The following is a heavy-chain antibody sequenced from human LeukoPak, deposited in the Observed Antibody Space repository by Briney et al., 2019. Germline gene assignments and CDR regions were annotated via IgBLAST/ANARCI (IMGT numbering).Heavy chain of an antibody. CDR2: IRSKAYGGTI. CDR3: TRGFRAFDY. V-gene: IGHV3-49*04. J-gene: IGHJ4*02. CDR1: GFTFGDYA. Sequence: PGGSLRLSCTASGFTFGDYAMSWVRQAPGKGLEWVGFIRSKAYGGTIEYAASVKGRFTNSRDDSKSIAYLQMNSLKTEDTAVYYCTRGFRAFDYWGQGTLVTVSS.